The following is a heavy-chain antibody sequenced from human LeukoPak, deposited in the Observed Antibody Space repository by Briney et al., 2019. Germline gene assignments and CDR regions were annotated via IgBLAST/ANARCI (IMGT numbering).Heavy chain of an antibody. CDR1: GYTFTSCG. J-gene: IGHJ4*02. Sequence: ASVKVSCKASGYTFTSCGISWVRQAPGQGLEWMGWISAYNGNTNYAQKLQGRVTMTTDTSTSTAYMELRSLRSDDTAVYYCARPRGGYCSSTSCQLFDYWGQGTLVTVSS. V-gene: IGHV1-18*01. CDR2: ISAYNGNT. D-gene: IGHD2-2*01. CDR3: ARPRGGYCSSTSCQLFDY.